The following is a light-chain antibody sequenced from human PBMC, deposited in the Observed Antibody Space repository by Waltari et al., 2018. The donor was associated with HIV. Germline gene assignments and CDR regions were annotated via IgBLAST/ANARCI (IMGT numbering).Light chain of an antibody. Sequence: EILMTQSPASLSVSPGERASLSCRASQSVSSNLGWYQQKPGQAPRLLIYGASTRATGIPARFSGRGSGTEFTLTISSLQSEDFAIYYCQQYNNWPWTFGQGTKVEIK. CDR2: GAS. J-gene: IGKJ1*01. CDR1: QSVSSN. CDR3: QQYNNWPWT. V-gene: IGKV3-15*01.